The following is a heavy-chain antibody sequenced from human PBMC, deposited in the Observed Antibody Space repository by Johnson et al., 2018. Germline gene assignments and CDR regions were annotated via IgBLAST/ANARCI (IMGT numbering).Heavy chain of an antibody. CDR3: AKDKGTGGTYSEPRGSYYYYYYMDV. J-gene: IGHJ6*03. V-gene: IGHV3-9*01. CDR2: ISWNSGTI. D-gene: IGHD1-26*01. Sequence: EVQLVESGGGVVQPGRSLRLSCAASGFTFSDYAMNWVRQAPGKGLAWVSGISWNSGTIAYADSGTGRFTISRDNATNSLYLQRNSLRAGDTALYDCAKDKGTGGTYSEPRGSYYYYYYMDVWGKGTTVTVSS. CDR1: GFTFSDYA.